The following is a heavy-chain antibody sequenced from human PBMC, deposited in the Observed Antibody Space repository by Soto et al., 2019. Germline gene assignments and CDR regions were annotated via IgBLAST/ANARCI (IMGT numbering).Heavy chain of an antibody. Sequence: GSLRLSCAASGFTFSSYAMHWVRQAPGKGLEWVAVISYDGSNKYYADSVKGRFTISRDNSKNTLYLQMNSLRAEDTAVYYCARDYSSSWYGSYYYYYGMDVWGQGTTVTVSS. CDR1: GFTFSSYA. J-gene: IGHJ6*02. V-gene: IGHV3-30-3*01. CDR2: ISYDGSNK. D-gene: IGHD6-13*01. CDR3: ARDYSSSWYGSYYYYYGMDV.